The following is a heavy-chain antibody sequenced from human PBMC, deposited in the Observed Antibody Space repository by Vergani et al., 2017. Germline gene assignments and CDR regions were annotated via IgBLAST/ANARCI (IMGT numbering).Heavy chain of an antibody. CDR1: GGSFSGYY. D-gene: IGHD2-2*01. CDR2: INHSGST. CDR3: ARHRSRYNWFDP. V-gene: IGHV4-34*01. J-gene: IGHJ5*02. Sequence: QVQLQQWGAGLLKPSETLSLTCAVYGGSFSGYYWSWIRQPPGKGLEWIGEINHSGSTNYNPSLKSRVTIAVDTSKNQFSLKLSSVTAADTAVYYCARHRSRYNWFDPWGQATLVTVSS.